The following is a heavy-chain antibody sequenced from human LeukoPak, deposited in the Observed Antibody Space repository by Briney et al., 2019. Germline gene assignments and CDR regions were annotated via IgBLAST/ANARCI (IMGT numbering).Heavy chain of an antibody. V-gene: IGHV3-30*18. Sequence: GGSLRLSCAASGFTFRRFGMHCVRQAPGKGLEWVAVLSYDGSDKYYGGSVKGRFIISRDNYKNTLYLQMNSLRAEDTAIYFCAKSADEFGDYEEVGSLDYWGQGTLVTVSS. CDR2: LSYDGSDK. D-gene: IGHD4-17*01. CDR3: AKSADEFGDYEEVGSLDY. J-gene: IGHJ4*02. CDR1: GFTFRRFG.